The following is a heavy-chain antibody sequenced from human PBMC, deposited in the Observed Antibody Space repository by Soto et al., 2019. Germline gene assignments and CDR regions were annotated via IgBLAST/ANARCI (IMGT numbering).Heavy chain of an antibody. Sequence: SETLSLTCTVSGGSVSSSSYYWGWVRQPPGKGLEWIGYIYYSGSTNYNPSLKGRVTISVDTSKNQFSLKLSSVTAADTAVYYCARHTDFWSGDNWFDPWGQGTLVTVSS. D-gene: IGHD3-3*01. CDR1: GGSVSSSSYY. J-gene: IGHJ5*02. V-gene: IGHV4-61*05. CDR2: IYYSGST. CDR3: ARHTDFWSGDNWFDP.